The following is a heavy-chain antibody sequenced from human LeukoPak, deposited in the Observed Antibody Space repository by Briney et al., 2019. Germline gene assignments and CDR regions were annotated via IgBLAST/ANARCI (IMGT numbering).Heavy chain of an antibody. CDR2: INHSGST. CDR3: ARGRITIFGVVIIRGGAFDI. J-gene: IGHJ3*02. CDR1: GGSFSGYY. D-gene: IGHD3-3*01. V-gene: IGHV4-34*01. Sequence: ASETLSLTCAVYGGSFSGYYWSWIRQPPGKGLEWIGEINHSGSTNYNPSLKSRVTISVDTSKNQFSLKLSSVTAADTAVYYCARGRITIFGVVIIRGGAFDIWGQGTMVTVSS.